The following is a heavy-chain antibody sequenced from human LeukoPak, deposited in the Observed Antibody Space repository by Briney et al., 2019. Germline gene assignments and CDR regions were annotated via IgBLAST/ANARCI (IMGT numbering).Heavy chain of an antibody. CDR1: GYTFTDYY. V-gene: IGHV1-2*02. J-gene: IGHJ3*01. D-gene: IGHD6-6*01. Sequence: GASVKVSCKSSGYTFTDYYMHWVRQAPGQGLEWMGWINLKSGGTKYAQKFQGRVTMTRDTSISTAYMELSRLTSDDTAVYYCARDDGSSSENAFDVWGQGTMVTVSS. CDR3: ARDDGSSSENAFDV. CDR2: INLKSGGT.